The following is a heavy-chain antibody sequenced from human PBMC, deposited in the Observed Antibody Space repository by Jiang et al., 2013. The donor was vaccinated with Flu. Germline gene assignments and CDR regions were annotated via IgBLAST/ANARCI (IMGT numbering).Heavy chain of an antibody. CDR1: GYSFTSYW. J-gene: IGHJ6*02. CDR2: IYPGDSDT. CDR3: ARQWGRDTAMVKYYYYGMDV. Sequence: GAEVKKPGESLKISCKGSGYSFTSYWIGWVRQMPGKGLEWMGIIYPGDSDTRYSPSFQGQVTISADKSISTAYLQWSSLKASDTAMYYCARQWGRDTAMVKYYYYGMDVVGPKGTTVTVSS. V-gene: IGHV5-51*01. D-gene: IGHD5-18*01.